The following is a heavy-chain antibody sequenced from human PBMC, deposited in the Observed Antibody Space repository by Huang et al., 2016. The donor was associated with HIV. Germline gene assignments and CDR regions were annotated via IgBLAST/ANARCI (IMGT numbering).Heavy chain of an antibody. CDR3: ARPRDYVWGTYRYEAFDI. CDR1: GGSISVSSYS. D-gene: IGHD3-16*02. CDR2: INYRGSI. J-gene: IGHJ3*02. V-gene: IGHV4-39*01. Sequence: QLQLQESGPGLVKPSETLSLTCTVSGGSISVSSYSWGWFRQPPGTGLGGIGSINYRGSIVYKPSLKSLVTISVDTSKNQFSLRLSSVTAADTAVYYCARPRDYVWGTYRYEAFDIWGQGTMVTVSS.